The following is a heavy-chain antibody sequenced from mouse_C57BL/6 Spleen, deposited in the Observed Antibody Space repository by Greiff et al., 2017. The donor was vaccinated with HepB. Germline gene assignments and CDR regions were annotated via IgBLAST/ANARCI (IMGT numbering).Heavy chain of an antibody. CDR2: IDPSDSYT. V-gene: IGHV1-69*01. D-gene: IGHD3-2*02. CDR3: ARLGTAQATRGDY. Sequence: QVQLQQSGAELVMPGASVKLSCKASGYTFTSYWMHWVKQRPGQGLEWIGEIDPSDSYTNYNQKFKGKSTLTVDKSSSTAYMQLSSLTSEDSAVYYCARLGTAQATRGDYWGQGTTLTVSS. CDR1: GYTFTSYW. J-gene: IGHJ2*01.